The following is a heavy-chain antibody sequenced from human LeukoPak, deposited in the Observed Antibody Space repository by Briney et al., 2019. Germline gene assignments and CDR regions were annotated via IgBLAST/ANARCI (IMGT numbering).Heavy chain of an antibody. V-gene: IGHV3-7*03. J-gene: IGHJ4*02. CDR2: INGDGSDR. D-gene: IGHD3-3*01. CDR3: AKSLVLRFLEWLPNPFDY. CDR1: GFTFTNFW. Sequence: GGSLRLSCAASGFTFTNFWMSWVRQAPGKGLEWVANINGDGSDRYYMDSLKGRFTISRDNAKNSLYLQMNSLRVEDTAIYYCAKSLVLRFLEWLPNPFDYWGQGTLVTVSS.